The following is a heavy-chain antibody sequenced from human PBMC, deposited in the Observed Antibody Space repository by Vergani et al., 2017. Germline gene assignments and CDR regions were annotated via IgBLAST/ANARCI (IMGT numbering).Heavy chain of an antibody. Sequence: QVQHVQSGAEVKKPGASMKVSCKTSGYIFTGYYMHWVRLAPGQGLEWLGGINPKSGDTKYAQNCQGRVTMTRDTSINTAYMELSRLRGDDTAVYYCARGYHFDNSGYRNVLDIWGQGTMVTVSA. CDR1: GYIFTGYY. D-gene: IGHD3-22*01. CDR2: INPKSGDT. V-gene: IGHV1-2*02. J-gene: IGHJ3*02. CDR3: ARGYHFDNSGYRNVLDI.